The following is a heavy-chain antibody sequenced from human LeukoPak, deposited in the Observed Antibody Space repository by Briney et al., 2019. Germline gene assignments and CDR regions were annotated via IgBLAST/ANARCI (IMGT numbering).Heavy chain of an antibody. D-gene: IGHD1-14*01. CDR3: ARGVEPLAANTLAY. CDR2: LYSDGNT. V-gene: IGHV3-53*01. Sequence: GGSLRLSCTASGFTVITNDMTWVRQAPGKGLEWVAGLYSDGNTKYADSVQGRFTISRDNSKNTLYLEMNSLSPDDTAVYYCARGVEPLAANTLAYWGQGTLVTVSS. CDR1: GFTVITND. J-gene: IGHJ4*02.